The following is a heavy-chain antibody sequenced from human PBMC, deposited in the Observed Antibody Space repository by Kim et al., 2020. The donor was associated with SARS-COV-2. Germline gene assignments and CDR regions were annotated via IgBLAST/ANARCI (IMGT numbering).Heavy chain of an antibody. Sequence: SETLSLTCTVSGGSVSSGSYYWSWIRQPPGKGLEWIGYIYYSGSTNYNPSLKSRVTISVDTSKNQFSLKLSSVTAADTAVYYCARDQRYDFWSGYTWFDPWGQGTLVTVSS. D-gene: IGHD3-3*01. V-gene: IGHV4-61*01. CDR2: IYYSGST. CDR1: GGSVSSGSYY. CDR3: ARDQRYDFWSGYTWFDP. J-gene: IGHJ5*02.